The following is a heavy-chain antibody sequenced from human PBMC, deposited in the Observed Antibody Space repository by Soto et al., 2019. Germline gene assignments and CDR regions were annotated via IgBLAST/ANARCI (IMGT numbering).Heavy chain of an antibody. D-gene: IGHD3-3*01. Sequence: SETLSLTCSVSVGSVSSGSYYWSWIRQPPGKGLEWIGYIYYSGSTNYNPSLKSLVTISVDTSKNQFSLKLSSVTAADTAVYYSARADDFWSGKGLGYWGQGPLVTVYS. CDR1: VGSVSSGSYY. V-gene: IGHV4-61*01. J-gene: IGHJ4*02. CDR3: ARADDFWSGKGLGY. CDR2: IYYSGST.